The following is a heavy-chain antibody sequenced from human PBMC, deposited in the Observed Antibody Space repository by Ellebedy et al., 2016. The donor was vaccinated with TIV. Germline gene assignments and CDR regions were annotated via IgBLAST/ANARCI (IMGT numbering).Heavy chain of an antibody. Sequence: SGPTLVKPTQTLTLTCTFSGFSLSTSGMCVSWIRQPPGKALEWLARIDWDDDKYYSTSLKTRLTISKDTSKNQVVLTMTNMDPVDTATYYCARGISNGSGSSRPFDYWGQGTLVTVSS. CDR2: IDWDDDK. CDR3: ARGISNGSGSSRPFDY. J-gene: IGHJ4*02. CDR1: GFSLSTSGMC. D-gene: IGHD3-10*01. V-gene: IGHV2-70*11.